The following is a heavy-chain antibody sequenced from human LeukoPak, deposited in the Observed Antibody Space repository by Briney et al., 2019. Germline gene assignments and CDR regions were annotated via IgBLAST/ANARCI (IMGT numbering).Heavy chain of an antibody. CDR3: ARVLGSSWYSYFQH. V-gene: IGHV3-21*04. CDR1: GFTFSSYS. D-gene: IGHD6-13*01. J-gene: IGHJ1*01. CDR2: ISSSSSYI. Sequence: PGGSLRLSCAASGFTFSSYSMNWVRQAPGKGLEWVSSISSSSSYIYYADSVKGRFTISRDNAKNSLYLQMNSLRAEDTAVYYCARVLGSSWYSYFQHWGQGTLVTVSS.